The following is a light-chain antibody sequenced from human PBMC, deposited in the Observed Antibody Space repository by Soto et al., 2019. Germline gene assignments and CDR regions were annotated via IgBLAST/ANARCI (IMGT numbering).Light chain of an antibody. CDR3: QQYGSSPPIT. J-gene: IGKJ5*01. CDR1: QSVSSSY. V-gene: IGKV3-20*01. Sequence: EIVLTQSPGTLSLSPGQGATLSCRARQSVSSSYLAWYQQKPGQAPRLLICGASSRATGTPDRFSGSGSGTDFTLTISRLEPEDFAVYYCQQYGSSPPITFGQGTRLEI. CDR2: GAS.